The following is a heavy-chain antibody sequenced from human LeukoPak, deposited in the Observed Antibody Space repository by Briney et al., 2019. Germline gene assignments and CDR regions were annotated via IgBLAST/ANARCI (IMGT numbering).Heavy chain of an antibody. CDR2: IRSKAYGGTT. V-gene: IGHV3-49*04. J-gene: IGHJ4*02. CDR1: GFTFGDYG. D-gene: IGHD2-21*02. CDR3: SNSYCGGDCYSGGYFDY. Sequence: GGSLTLSCTGSGFTFGDYGMSWVRQAPGKGLEWVGFIRSKAYGGTTEYAASVKGRFTISRDDSKSIAYLQMNSLKTEDTAVYYCSNSYCGGDCYSGGYFDYWGQGTLVTVSS.